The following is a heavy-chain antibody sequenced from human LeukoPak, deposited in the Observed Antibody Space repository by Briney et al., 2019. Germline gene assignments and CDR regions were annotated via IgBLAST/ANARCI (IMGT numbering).Heavy chain of an antibody. CDR2: IYYSGST. D-gene: IGHD4-17*01. J-gene: IGHJ3*02. CDR1: GYSISSGYY. Sequence: SETLSLTCTVSGYSISSGYYWGWIRPPPGKGLEWIGSIYYSGSTYYNPSLKSRVTISVDTSKNQFSLKLSSVTAADTAVYYCAREDGDRDAFDIWGQGTMVTVSS. CDR3: AREDGDRDAFDI. V-gene: IGHV4-38-2*02.